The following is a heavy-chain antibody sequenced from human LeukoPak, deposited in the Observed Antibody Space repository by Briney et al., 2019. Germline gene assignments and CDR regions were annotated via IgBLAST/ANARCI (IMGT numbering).Heavy chain of an antibody. J-gene: IGHJ3*02. V-gene: IGHV3-23*01. Sequence: GGSLRLSCTTSGFTFKNYAMTWVRQAPGKGLEWVSAIYPHGDPHYADSVKGRFTISRDNSKNSLYMQMETLRAEDTALYYCARAKLEPAGTGAFDIWGPGTVVTVSS. CDR1: GFTFKNYA. CDR2: IYPHGDP. CDR3: ARAKLEPAGTGAFDI. D-gene: IGHD6-19*01.